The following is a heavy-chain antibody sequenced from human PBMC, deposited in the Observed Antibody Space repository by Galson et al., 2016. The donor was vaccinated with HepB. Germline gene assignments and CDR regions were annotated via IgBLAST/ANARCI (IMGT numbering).Heavy chain of an antibody. CDR1: GVSIYSGSYY. CDR2: IFYSDST. Sequence: SETLSLTCTVSGVSIYSGSYYWSWIRQPPGNGLEWIGYIFYSDSTNYNPSLESRVTISVDASKNQFSLKMTSVTAADTALYYCAREGRSGYSGQYSYYGMDVWGQGTTVTVSS. D-gene: IGHD3-22*01. V-gene: IGHV4-61*01. CDR3: AREGRSGYSGQYSYYGMDV. J-gene: IGHJ6*02.